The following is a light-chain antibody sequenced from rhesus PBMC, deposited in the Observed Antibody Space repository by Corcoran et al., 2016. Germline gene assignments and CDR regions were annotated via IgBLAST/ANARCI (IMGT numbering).Light chain of an antibody. CDR2: GAS. CDR3: QQGYSTPYS. CDR1: QGISNA. V-gene: IGKV1-33*02. J-gene: IGKJ2*01. Sequence: DIQMSQSPSSLSAFVGDKVTITCRASQGISNALTWYQQKPGKAPKLLIYGASSLESWFTSRFSGSRSRTYFPLTISRLKPEDFGTYYCQQGYSTPYSFGQGTKVEIK.